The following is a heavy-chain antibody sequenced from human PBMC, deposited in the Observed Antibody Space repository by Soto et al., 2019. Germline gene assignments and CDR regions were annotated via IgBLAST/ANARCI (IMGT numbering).Heavy chain of an antibody. D-gene: IGHD3-10*01. CDR1: GGSISSTSYY. Sequence: QLQLQESGPGLVKPSETLSLTCTVSGGSISSTSYYWVWIRQPPGKGLEWIGSFYYSGSTYYNPSLKSRVTLSLDTSESPFSLKLRSATAADTAVYYCARQVVDGTVAGSGSFDYWGQGTLVTVSS. CDR3: ARQVVDGTVAGSGSFDY. V-gene: IGHV4-39*01. J-gene: IGHJ4*02. CDR2: FYYSGST.